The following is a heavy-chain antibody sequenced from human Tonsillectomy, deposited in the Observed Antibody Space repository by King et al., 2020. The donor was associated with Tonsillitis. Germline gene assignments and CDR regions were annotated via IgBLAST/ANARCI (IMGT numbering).Heavy chain of an antibody. D-gene: IGHD3-10*01. V-gene: IGHV5-51*01. J-gene: IGHJ3*02. Sequence: VQLVESGAEVKKPGESLKISCKGSGYSFTTYWIGWVRQMPGKGLEWMGIIYPGDSDSRFSPSFQGQVTISADKSISTAYLQWSSLKASDTAMYYWARLKAGRGGPDAFDIWGQGTMVTVSS. CDR2: IYPGDSDS. CDR1: GYSFTTYW. CDR3: ARLKAGRGGPDAFDI.